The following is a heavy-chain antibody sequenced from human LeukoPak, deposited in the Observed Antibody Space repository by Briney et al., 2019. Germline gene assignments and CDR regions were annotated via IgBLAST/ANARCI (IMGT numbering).Heavy chain of an antibody. Sequence: PSETLSLTCTVFDYSISSGYYWGWIRQPPGKGLEWIGSIYHSGSTYYNPSLKSRVTISVDTSDNQFSLKLTSVTAADTAIYYCARVFDSGYFDWHFDYWGQGTLVTVSS. J-gene: IGHJ4*02. CDR3: ARVFDSGYFDWHFDY. D-gene: IGHD3-9*01. CDR2: IYHSGST. V-gene: IGHV4-38-2*02. CDR1: DYSISSGYY.